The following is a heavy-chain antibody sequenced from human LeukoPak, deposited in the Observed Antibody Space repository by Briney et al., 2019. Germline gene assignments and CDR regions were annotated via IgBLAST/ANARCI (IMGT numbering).Heavy chain of an antibody. CDR1: GGSLSGYY. V-gene: IGHV4-34*01. CDR3: ARGSNPPTDYYGSGSYAGRWFDP. CDR2: INHSGST. J-gene: IGHJ5*02. Sequence: AQTLSLPCAVYGGSLSGYYWRWIRQPPGKGLEWIGEINHSGSTNYNPSLKSRVTISVDTFKNQFFLMLSSVTGADTAVYYCARGSNPPTDYYGSGSYAGRWFDPWGQGTLVTVSS. D-gene: IGHD3-10*01.